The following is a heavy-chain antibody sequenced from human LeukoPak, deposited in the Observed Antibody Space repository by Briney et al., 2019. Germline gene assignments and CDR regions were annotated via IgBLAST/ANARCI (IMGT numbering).Heavy chain of an antibody. V-gene: IGHV4-61*02. J-gene: IGHJ1*01. CDR1: GGSISSGSYY. CDR3: ARGGTIFGVVTEYFQH. Sequence: PSQTLSLTCTVSGGSISSGSYYWSWIRQPAGKGLEWIGRIYTSGSTNYNPSLKSRVTISVDTSKNQFSLKLSSVTAADTAVYHCARGGTIFGVVTEYFQHWGQGTLVTVSS. D-gene: IGHD3-3*01. CDR2: IYTSGST.